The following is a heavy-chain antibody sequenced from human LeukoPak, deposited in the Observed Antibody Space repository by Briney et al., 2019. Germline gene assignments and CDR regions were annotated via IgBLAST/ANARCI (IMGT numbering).Heavy chain of an antibody. CDR3: ARLETGTTSFDY. D-gene: IGHD1-1*01. V-gene: IGHV4-39*01. CDR2: IYYSGST. Sequence: PSETLSLTCTVSGGSISSSSYYWGWIRQPPGTGLEWIGSIYYSGSTYYNPSLKSRVTISVDTSKNQFSLKLSSVTAADTAVYYCARLETGTTSFDYWGQGTLVTVSS. J-gene: IGHJ4*02. CDR1: GGSISSSSYY.